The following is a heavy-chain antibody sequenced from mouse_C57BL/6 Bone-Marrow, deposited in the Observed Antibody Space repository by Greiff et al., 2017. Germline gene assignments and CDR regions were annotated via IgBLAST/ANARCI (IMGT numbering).Heavy chain of an antibody. D-gene: IGHD2-4*01. CDR1: GYTFTSYW. Sequence: QVQLQQPGTELVKPGASVKLSCKASGYTFTSYWMHWVKQRPGQGLEWIGNINPSNGGTNYNEKFKSKATLTVAKSSSTAYMQLSSLTSADSAVYCWARDYDYDVWFAYWGQGTLVTVSA. J-gene: IGHJ3*01. CDR3: ARDYDYDVWFAY. CDR2: INPSNGGT. V-gene: IGHV1-53*01.